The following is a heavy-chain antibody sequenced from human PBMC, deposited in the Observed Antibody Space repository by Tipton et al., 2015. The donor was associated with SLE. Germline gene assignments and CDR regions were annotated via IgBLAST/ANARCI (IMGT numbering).Heavy chain of an antibody. Sequence: SLRLSCAASGFTFSSYAMHWVRQAPGKGLEWVSFIRYDGSDKFYADSVKGRFTISRDNSKNTLYLQLNSLGAEDTAVYHCAKGGKIGNYYFDYWGQGTLVTVSS. V-gene: IGHV3-30*02. CDR3: AKGGKIGNYYFDY. CDR1: GFTFSSYA. CDR2: IRYDGSDK. D-gene: IGHD1-7*01. J-gene: IGHJ4*02.